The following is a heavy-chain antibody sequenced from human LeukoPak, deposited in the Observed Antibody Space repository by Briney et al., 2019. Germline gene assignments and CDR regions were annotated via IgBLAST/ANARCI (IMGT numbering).Heavy chain of an antibody. Sequence: GGSLRLSCAASGFTFSSYAMNWVRQAPGKGLEWVSAITGSGDTTFYADSVKGRFTVPRDNSRNTLYLQMNSLRAEDTAVYYCAKGRGSGWYVCENWGQGTLVTVSS. J-gene: IGHJ4*02. V-gene: IGHV3-23*01. CDR1: GFTFSSYA. CDR3: AKGRGSGWYVCEN. CDR2: ITGSGDTT. D-gene: IGHD6-19*01.